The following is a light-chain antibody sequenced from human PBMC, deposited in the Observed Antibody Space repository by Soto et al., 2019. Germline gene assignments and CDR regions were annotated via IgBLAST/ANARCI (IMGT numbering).Light chain of an antibody. V-gene: IGKV3-20*01. J-gene: IGKJ5*01. Sequence: EIVMTQSPATLSVSLGERATLSCRASQTLSNSFIAWYQQKPGQAPRLLIYDTSSRATGVPDRYSASGSGTDFTLTISRLEPEDFAVFFCQQYGTSEIIFGQGTRLEI. CDR3: QQYGTSEII. CDR1: QTLSNSF. CDR2: DTS.